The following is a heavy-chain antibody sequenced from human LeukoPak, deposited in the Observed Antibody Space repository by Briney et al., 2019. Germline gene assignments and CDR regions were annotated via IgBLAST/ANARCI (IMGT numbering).Heavy chain of an antibody. CDR3: AKGRSRGYSYGFIFP. V-gene: IGHV3-33*03. CDR2: IWYDGSNK. D-gene: IGHD5-18*01. J-gene: IGHJ5*02. Sequence: GGSLRLSCAASGFTFSSYGMHWVRQAPGKGPEWVAVIWYDGSNKYYADSVKGRFTISRDNAKNSLYLQMNSLRAEDTALYYCAKGRSRGYSYGFIFPWGQGTLVTVSS. CDR1: GFTFSSYG.